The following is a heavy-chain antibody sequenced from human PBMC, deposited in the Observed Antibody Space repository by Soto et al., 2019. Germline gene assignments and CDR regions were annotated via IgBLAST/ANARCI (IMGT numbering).Heavy chain of an antibody. CDR2: IDPSDSYT. CDR1: GYTFTNYW. CDR3: ASQRVVVSYCYYCMVV. J-gene: IGHJ6*02. D-gene: IGHD2-15*01. V-gene: IGHV5-10-1*01. Sequence: PGESLKISCQGSGYTFTNYWISWVRQMPGKGLEWMGRIDPSDSYTNYSPSFQGHVTLSVDKSISTAYLQWSSLKASDTALYYCASQRVVVSYCYYCMVVLYPGTT.